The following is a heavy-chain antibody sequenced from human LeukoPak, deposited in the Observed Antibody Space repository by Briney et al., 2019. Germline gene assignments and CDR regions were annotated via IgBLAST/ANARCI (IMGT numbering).Heavy chain of an antibody. J-gene: IGHJ4*02. Sequence: GESLKISCKGSGYSFTSYWIGWVRQMPGKGLEWMGIIYPGDSDTRYSPSFQGQVTISADKSISTAYLQWSSLKASDTAMYYCARGGPEGDYYHDSSGYPDYWGQGTLVTVSA. CDR1: GYSFTSYW. CDR2: IYPGDSDT. V-gene: IGHV5-51*01. CDR3: ARGGPEGDYYHDSSGYPDY. D-gene: IGHD3-22*01.